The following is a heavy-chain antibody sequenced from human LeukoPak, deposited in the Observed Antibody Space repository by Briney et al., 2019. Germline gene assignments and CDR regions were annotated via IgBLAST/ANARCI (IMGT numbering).Heavy chain of an antibody. J-gene: IGHJ6*03. CDR1: GGTFSSYA. D-gene: IGHD3-10*01. CDR2: IIPIFGTA. V-gene: IGHV1-69*01. Sequence: GASVKVSCKASGGTFSSYAISWVRQAPGQGLEWMGGIIPIFGTANYAQKFQGRVTITADESTSTAYMELSSLRSEDTAVYYCARELXXYXXSGSXFXYYXXXXDXXGX. CDR3: ARELXXYXXSGSXFXYYXXXXDX.